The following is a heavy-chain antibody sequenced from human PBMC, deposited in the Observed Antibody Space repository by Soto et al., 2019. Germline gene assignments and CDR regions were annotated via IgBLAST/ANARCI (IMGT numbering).Heavy chain of an antibody. Sequence: HPGGSLRLSCVASGFTFSNYDIHWVRQAPGKGLEWVAVMSSDATDKYYADSVKGRFIIARDNSKNTLYLQMNGLRGEDTAVYYCAKDRAFGDYYYAMDVWGQGTTVTVSS. CDR1: GFTFSNYD. CDR3: AKDRAFGDYYYAMDV. V-gene: IGHV3-30*18. D-gene: IGHD3-3*01. J-gene: IGHJ6*02. CDR2: MSSDATDK.